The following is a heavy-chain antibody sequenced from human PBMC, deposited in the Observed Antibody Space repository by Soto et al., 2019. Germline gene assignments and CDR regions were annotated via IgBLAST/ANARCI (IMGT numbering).Heavy chain of an antibody. CDR1: GGTFSSYA. CDR3: AILTPIPPTQSLSNWFEP. D-gene: IGHD7-27*01. V-gene: IGHV1-69*01. J-gene: IGHJ5*02. Sequence: QVQLVQSGAEVKKPGSSVKVSCRASGGTFSSYAISWVRQAPGQRLEWMEGIIPIFGTANYRQKFHGRVTITADDSTSRASMELSSLRSENTAVYYCAILTPIPPTQSLSNWFEPWGQGALVTVSS. CDR2: IIPIFGTA.